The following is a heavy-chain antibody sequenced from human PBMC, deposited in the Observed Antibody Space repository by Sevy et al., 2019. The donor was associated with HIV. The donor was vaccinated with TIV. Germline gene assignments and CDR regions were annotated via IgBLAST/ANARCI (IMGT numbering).Heavy chain of an antibody. V-gene: IGHV4-39*01. CDR1: GGSISSSSYY. J-gene: IGHJ6*03. CDR3: ASLISIAAAGANYYYYYYMDV. CDR2: IYYSWST. D-gene: IGHD6-13*01. Sequence: SETLSLTCTVSGGSISSSSYYWGWIRQPPGKGLEWIGSIYYSWSTYYDPSLKSRVTISVDTSKNQFSLKLSSVTAADTAVYYCASLISIAAAGANYYYYYYMDVWGKGTTVTVSS.